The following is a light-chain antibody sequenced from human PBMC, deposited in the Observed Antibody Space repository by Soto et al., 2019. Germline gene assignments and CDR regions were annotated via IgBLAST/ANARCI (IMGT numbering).Light chain of an antibody. J-gene: IGKJ4*01. CDR1: QNVSRY. CDR2: YAS. CDR3: QQRSTWPLFT. Sequence: VLTQSPATLFLSPGERATLSCRASQNVSRYLAWYQQKPGQAPRLLIYYASNRATGIPARFSGSGSGTDYTLTISSLEPEDFAVYYCQQRSTWPLFTFGGGTKVE. V-gene: IGKV3-11*01.